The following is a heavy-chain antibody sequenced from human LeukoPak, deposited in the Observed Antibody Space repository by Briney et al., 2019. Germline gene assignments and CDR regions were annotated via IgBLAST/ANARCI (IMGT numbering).Heavy chain of an antibody. CDR2: ISYDGSNK. D-gene: IGHD3-22*01. V-gene: IGHV3-30-3*01. Sequence: PGGSLRLSCAASGFTFSSYAMHWVRQAPGKGLEWVAVISYDGSNKYYADSVKGRFTISRDNSKNTLYLQMNSLRAEDTAVYYCAKGQTYYYDSSGYVFDYWGQGTLVTVSS. CDR1: GFTFSSYA. J-gene: IGHJ4*02. CDR3: AKGQTYYYDSSGYVFDY.